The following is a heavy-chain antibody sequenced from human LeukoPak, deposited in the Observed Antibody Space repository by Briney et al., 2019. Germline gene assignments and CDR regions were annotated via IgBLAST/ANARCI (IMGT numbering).Heavy chain of an antibody. J-gene: IGHJ4*02. CDR3: ARDPGYMFGYNFDY. CDR2: ISSSSSYI. Sequence: PGGSLRLSCEVSGFTFSSYSMNWVRQAPGKGLEWVSYISSSSSYIYYADSVKGRFSISRDNAKNSLYLQMNSLRAEDTAVYYCARDPGYMFGYNFDYWGQGTLVTVSS. CDR1: GFTFSSYS. V-gene: IGHV3-21*06. D-gene: IGHD5-18*01.